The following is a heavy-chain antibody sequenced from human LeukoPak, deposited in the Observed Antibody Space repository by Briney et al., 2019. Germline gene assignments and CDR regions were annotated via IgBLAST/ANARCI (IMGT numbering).Heavy chain of an antibody. J-gene: IGHJ5*02. D-gene: IGHD4-17*01. CDR1: GYTFTSYG. Sequence: RASVKVSCKASGYTFTSYGISWVRQAPGQGLEWMGWISAYNGNTNYAQKLQGRVTMTTDTSTSTAYMELRSLRSDDTAVYYCARDSVAVTTFIWFDPWGQGTLVTVSP. CDR3: ARDSVAVTTFIWFDP. V-gene: IGHV1-18*01. CDR2: ISAYNGNT.